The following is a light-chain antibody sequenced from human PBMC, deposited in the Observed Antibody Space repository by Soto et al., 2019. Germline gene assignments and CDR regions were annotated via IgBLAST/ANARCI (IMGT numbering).Light chain of an antibody. Sequence: QSVLTQPXSVSGSPGQSITISCTGTSSDVGGYNSVSWYQHHPGKAPKLMIYDVSNRSSGVSSRFSGSKSDXXAXXTXSGXXXEDEADYXXKSYTSRSTDVFGTGXXVXVL. J-gene: IGLJ1*01. CDR3: KSYTSRSTDV. CDR1: SSDVGGYNS. CDR2: DVS. V-gene: IGLV2-14*03.